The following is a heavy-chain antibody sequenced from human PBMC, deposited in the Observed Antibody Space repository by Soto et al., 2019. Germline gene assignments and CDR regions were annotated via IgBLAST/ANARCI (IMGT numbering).Heavy chain of an antibody. J-gene: IGHJ4*02. CDR3: AKSRGWYLPDY. D-gene: IGHD6-19*01. CDR1: GFTFSNYA. V-gene: IGHV3-23*01. Sequence: EVQLLESGGGLVQPGGSLRLSCAASGFTFSNYAMAWVRQAPGKGLEWVSGISGSGDNTYYADSVKGRFTLSRDNSKNTLDLQMNSLRAEDTAVYYCAKSRGWYLPDYWGQGTLVTVSS. CDR2: ISGSGDNT.